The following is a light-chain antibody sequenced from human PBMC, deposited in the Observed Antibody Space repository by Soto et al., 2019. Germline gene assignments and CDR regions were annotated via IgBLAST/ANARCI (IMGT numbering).Light chain of an antibody. CDR1: QSLLNSNGNNY. CDR2: LGS. J-gene: IGKJ1*01. V-gene: IGKV2-28*01. Sequence: DIVMTQFPLSLPVTPGEPASISCTSSQSLLNSNGNNYLDWYLQKPGQSPQLLIHLGSKRASGVPDRLSDSGSGTSFTLNISRVEAEDVGVYYCMQALRNPWTFGQGTKVEIK. CDR3: MQALRNPWT.